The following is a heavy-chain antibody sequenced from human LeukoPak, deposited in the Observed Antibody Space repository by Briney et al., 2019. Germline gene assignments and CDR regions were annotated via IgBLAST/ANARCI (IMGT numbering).Heavy chain of an antibody. CDR2: ISSSSSTK. D-gene: IGHD1-26*01. J-gene: IGHJ6*03. CDR1: GFTFSTYN. CDR3: AKGYGWEASYYYYYMDV. Sequence: GGSLRLSCAGSGFTFSTYNMNWVRQAPGKRLEWVSYISSSSSTKHYADSVKGRFTISRDNSKNTLYLRMNSLRAEDTAVYHCAKGYGWEASYYYYYMDVWGKGTTVTISS. V-gene: IGHV3-48*01.